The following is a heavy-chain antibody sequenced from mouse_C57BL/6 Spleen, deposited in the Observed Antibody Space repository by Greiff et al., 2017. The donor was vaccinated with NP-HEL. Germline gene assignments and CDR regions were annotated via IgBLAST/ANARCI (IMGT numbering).Heavy chain of an antibody. CDR1: GFTFSDYG. J-gene: IGHJ1*03. CDR3: ARGGPYKGYFDV. D-gene: IGHD2-10*01. V-gene: IGHV5-17*01. Sequence: DVHLVESGGGLVKPGGSLKLSCAASGFTFSDYGMHWVRQAPEKGLEWVAYISSGSSTIYYADTVKGRFTISRDNAKNTLFLQMTSLRSEDTAMYYCARGGPYKGYFDVWGTGTTVTVSS. CDR2: ISSGSSTI.